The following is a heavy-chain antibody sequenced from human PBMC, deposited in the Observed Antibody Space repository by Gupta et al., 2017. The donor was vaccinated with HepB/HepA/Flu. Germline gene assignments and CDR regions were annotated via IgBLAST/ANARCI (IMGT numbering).Heavy chain of an antibody. Sequence: QLQLQESGPGLVKPSETLSLTCTVSGGSISSSSYYWGWIRQPPGEGLEWIGSIYYSGSTYYNPSLKSRVTISVDTSKNQFSLKLSSVTAADTAVYYCARQGLPTGTTRDWGQGTLVTVSS. CDR2: IYYSGST. CDR3: ARQGLPTGTTRD. D-gene: IGHD1-1*01. J-gene: IGHJ4*02. V-gene: IGHV4-39*01. CDR1: GGSISSSSYY.